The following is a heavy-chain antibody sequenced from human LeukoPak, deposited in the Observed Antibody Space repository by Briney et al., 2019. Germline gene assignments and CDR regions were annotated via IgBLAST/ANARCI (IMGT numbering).Heavy chain of an antibody. D-gene: IGHD1-1*01. Sequence: NPSETLSLTCSVSGGSISSYYWSWIRQPPGKGVECFGYIYYSGSTNYNPSLKSRVTISVDTSKNQFSLKLSSVTAADTAVYYYARVPFTPREHYYYYGMDVWGQGTTVTVSS. CDR1: GGSISSYY. CDR3: ARVPFTPREHYYYYGMDV. CDR2: IYYSGST. J-gene: IGHJ6*02. V-gene: IGHV4-59*01.